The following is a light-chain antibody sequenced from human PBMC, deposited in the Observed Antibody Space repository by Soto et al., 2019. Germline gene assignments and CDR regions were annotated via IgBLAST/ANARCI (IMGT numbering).Light chain of an antibody. Sequence: IQVTQAPSSLSASVGDRVTITCRTSQDIRNDLGWYQQKPGKAPKLVIYGVFNLQSGVPDRFSGSGCGADFTLTTRRLETEDFAAYFCQQYGSSPLLSFGGGTKVDIK. V-gene: IGKV1-17*01. CDR1: QDIRND. CDR3: QQYGSSPLLS. J-gene: IGKJ4*01. CDR2: GVF.